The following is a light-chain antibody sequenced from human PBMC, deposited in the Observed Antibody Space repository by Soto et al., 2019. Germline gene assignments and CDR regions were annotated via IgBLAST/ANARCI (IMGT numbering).Light chain of an antibody. J-gene: IGKJ3*01. Sequence: EIVLTQSPDTLSLSPGERATLSCRASQSVSSSLAWYQQKRGQAPRLLIYDASKRATGIPARFSGSGSGTDFTLNISSLEPEDFAVYYCQQRSNWPPEVTFGPGTKVDIK. V-gene: IGKV3-11*01. CDR3: QQRSNWPPEVT. CDR1: QSVSSS. CDR2: DAS.